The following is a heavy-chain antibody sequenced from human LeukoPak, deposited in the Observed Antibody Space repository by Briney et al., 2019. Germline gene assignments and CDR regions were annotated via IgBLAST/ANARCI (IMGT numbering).Heavy chain of an antibody. CDR2: ISGSGGST. Sequence: GGSLRLSCAASGFTFSSYAMSWVRQAPGKGLEWVSAISGSGGSTYYADSVKGRFTISRDNSKNTLYLQMNSLRAEDTTVYYCAKAGSSGYYYFDYWGQGTLVTVSS. CDR3: AKAGSSGYYYFDY. V-gene: IGHV3-23*01. D-gene: IGHD3-22*01. CDR1: GFTFSSYA. J-gene: IGHJ4*02.